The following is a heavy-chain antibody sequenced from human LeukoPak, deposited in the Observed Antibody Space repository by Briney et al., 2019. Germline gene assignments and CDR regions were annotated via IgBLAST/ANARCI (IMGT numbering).Heavy chain of an antibody. D-gene: IGHD2-21*02. V-gene: IGHV1-8*02. CDR2: MNPNSGNT. CDR1: GYTFTSYD. CDR3: ASLAYCGGDCYSRDY. Sequence: ASVKVSCKASGYTFTSYDINWVRQATGQGLEWMGWMNPNSGNTGYAQKFQGRVTMTRDTSISTAYMELSRLRSDDTAVYYCASLAYCGGDCYSRDYWGQGTLVTVSS. J-gene: IGHJ4*02.